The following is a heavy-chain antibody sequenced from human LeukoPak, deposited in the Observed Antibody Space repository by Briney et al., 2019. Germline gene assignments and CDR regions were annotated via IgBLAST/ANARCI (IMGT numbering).Heavy chain of an antibody. Sequence: PLASVKVSCKTSGYSFSTYGIHWLRQAPGQGLEWVGWVSPNNGNTHYAQRVQGRASMTADTPTGTASMELRSLRSDDTAVYYCARSPGRYSGYNWYFDYWGQGTLVTVSS. J-gene: IGHJ4*02. D-gene: IGHD5-12*01. V-gene: IGHV1-18*04. CDR2: VSPNNGNT. CDR1: GYSFSTYG. CDR3: ARSPGRYSGYNWYFDY.